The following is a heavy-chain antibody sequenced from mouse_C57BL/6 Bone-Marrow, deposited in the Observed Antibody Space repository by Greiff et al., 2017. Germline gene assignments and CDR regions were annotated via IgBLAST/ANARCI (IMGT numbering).Heavy chain of an antibody. D-gene: IGHD1-1*01. J-gene: IGHJ1*03. CDR2: IRLKSDNYAT. Sequence: EVKLVESGGGLVQPGGSMKLSCVASGFTFSNYWMNWVRQSPEKGLEWVAQIRLKSDNYATHYAESVKGRFTISRDDSKSSVYLQMNNLRAEDTGIYYCTDYYGSSDWYFDVWGTGTTVTVSS. CDR3: TDYYGSSDWYFDV. CDR1: GFTFSNYW. V-gene: IGHV6-3*01.